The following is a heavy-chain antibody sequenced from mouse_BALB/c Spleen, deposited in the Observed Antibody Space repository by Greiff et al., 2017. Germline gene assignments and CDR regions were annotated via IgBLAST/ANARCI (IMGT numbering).Heavy chain of an antibody. CDR2: IDTENGDT. CDR1: GFNIKDYY. J-gene: IGHJ3*01. D-gene: IGHD1-1*01. CDR3: NAGDGNSYGFAY. V-gene: IGHV14-4*02. Sequence: VQLQQSGAELVRSGASVKLSCTASGFNIKDYYMHWVKQRPEQGLEWIGWIDTENGDTEYAPKFQGKATMTADTSSNTAYLQLSSLTSEDTAVYYYNAGDGNSYGFAYWGQGTLVTVSA.